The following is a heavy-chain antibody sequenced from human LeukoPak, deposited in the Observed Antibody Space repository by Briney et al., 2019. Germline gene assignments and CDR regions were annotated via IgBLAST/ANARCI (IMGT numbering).Heavy chain of an antibody. CDR2: INPNSGGT. Sequence: GASVKVSCKASGYTFTGYYMHWVRQAPGQGLKWMGWINPNSGGTNYAQKFQGWVTMTRDTSISTAYMELSRLRSDDTAVYYCARAPYSSGWYWFDPWGQGTLVTVSS. CDR1: GYTFTGYY. D-gene: IGHD6-19*01. J-gene: IGHJ5*02. CDR3: ARAPYSSGWYWFDP. V-gene: IGHV1-2*04.